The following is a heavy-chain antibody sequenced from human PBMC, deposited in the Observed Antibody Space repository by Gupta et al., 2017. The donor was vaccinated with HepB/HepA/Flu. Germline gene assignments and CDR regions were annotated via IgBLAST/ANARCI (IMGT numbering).Heavy chain of an antibody. CDR1: GFAFSAYY. D-gene: IGHD1-26*01. V-gene: IGHV1-2*04. CDR2: INPNSGGT. J-gene: IGHJ6*02. CDR3: ARGIMGQYYYYYGVDV. Sequence: QVQLVQSGAEVKKVGASVTVSCKASGFAFSAYYIHWVRQAPGQGLEWMGWINPNSGGTKYAQRFQAWVTMTRDTSINTAYMELRRLRSDDTAIYYCARGIMGQYYYYYGVDVWGQGTTVTVSS.